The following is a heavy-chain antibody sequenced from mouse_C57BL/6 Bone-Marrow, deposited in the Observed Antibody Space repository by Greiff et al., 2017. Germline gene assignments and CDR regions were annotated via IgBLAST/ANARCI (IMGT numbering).Heavy chain of an antibody. CDR3: AKGYEYDGTDWYFDV. Sequence: EVKLMESGGGLVKPGGSLKLSCAASGFTFSDYGMHWVRQAPEKGLEWVAYISSGSSTIYYADTVKGRFTISRDNAKNTLFLQMTSLRSEDTAMYYCAKGYEYDGTDWYFDVWGTGTTVTVSS. V-gene: IGHV5-17*01. D-gene: IGHD2-4*01. CDR2: ISSGSSTI. CDR1: GFTFSDYG. J-gene: IGHJ1*03.